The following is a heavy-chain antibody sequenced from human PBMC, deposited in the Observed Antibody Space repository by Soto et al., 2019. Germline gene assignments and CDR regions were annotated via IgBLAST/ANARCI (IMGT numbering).Heavy chain of an antibody. D-gene: IGHD3-9*01. CDR2: IIPIFGTA. Sequence: GASVKVSCKASGGTFSSYAISWVRQAPGQGLEWMGGIIPIFGTANYAQKFQGRVTITADESTSTAYMELSSLRSEDTAVYYCARGGHYYIFTGYYPTLEDYYYGMDVWGQGTTVTVSS. J-gene: IGHJ6*02. CDR3: ARGGHYYIFTGYYPTLEDYYYGMDV. CDR1: GGTFSSYA. V-gene: IGHV1-69*13.